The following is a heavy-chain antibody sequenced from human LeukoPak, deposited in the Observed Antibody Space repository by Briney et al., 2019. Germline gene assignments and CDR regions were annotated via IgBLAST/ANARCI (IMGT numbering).Heavy chain of an antibody. V-gene: IGHV3-23*01. CDR2: TSGSGGST. CDR1: GFAFSSHA. D-gene: IGHD3-10*01. CDR3: AKAWSFGEFSPSY. Sequence: GGSLRLSCVASGFAFSSHAMSWVRQAPGKGLEWVSVTSGSGGSTYYADSVKGRFTMSRDNSKNTLYLQMNSLRAEDTAIYYCAKAWSFGEFSPSYWGQGTLVTVSS. J-gene: IGHJ4*02.